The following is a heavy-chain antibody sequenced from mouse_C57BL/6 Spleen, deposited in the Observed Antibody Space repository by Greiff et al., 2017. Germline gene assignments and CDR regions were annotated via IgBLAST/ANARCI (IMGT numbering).Heavy chain of an antibody. J-gene: IGHJ2*01. V-gene: IGHV1-7*01. CDR2: INPSSGYT. CDR1: GYTFTSYW. CDR3: ARDYGSDY. Sequence: VKLMESGAELAKPGASVKLSCKASGYTFTSYWMHWVKQRPGQGLEWIGYINPSSGYTKYNQKFKDKATLTAAKSSSTAYMQLSSLTYEDSAVYYCARDYGSDYWGQGTTLTVSS. D-gene: IGHD2-2*01.